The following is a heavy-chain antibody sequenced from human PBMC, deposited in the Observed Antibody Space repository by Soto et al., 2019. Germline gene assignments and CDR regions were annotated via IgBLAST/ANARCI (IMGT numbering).Heavy chain of an antibody. J-gene: IGHJ5*02. Sequence: SETLSLTCAVYGGSFSGYYWSWIRQPPGKGLEWIGEINHSGSTNYNPSLKSRVTISVDTSKNQFSLKLSSVTAADTAVYYCARGSTWQGRDWFDPWGQGTLVTVSS. CDR3: ARGSTWQGRDWFDP. CDR1: GGSFSGYY. V-gene: IGHV4-34*01. D-gene: IGHD6-13*01. CDR2: INHSGST.